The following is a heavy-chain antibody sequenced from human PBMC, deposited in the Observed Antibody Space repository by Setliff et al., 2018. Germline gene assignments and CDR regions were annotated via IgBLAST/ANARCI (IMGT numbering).Heavy chain of an antibody. V-gene: IGHV4-34*01. CDR2: YSHSGGS. CDR1: GESLIDYS. J-gene: IGHJ4*02. CDR3: ASPQARGFWARYYFDL. Sequence: PSETLSLTCTVFGESLIDYSWHWIRQPPGKGLEWIGEYSHSGGSKYHPSLKGRVTISADESKRQVSLKLTSLTAADTAVYYCASPQARGFWARYYFDLWGQGTLVTVSS. D-gene: IGHD6-6*01.